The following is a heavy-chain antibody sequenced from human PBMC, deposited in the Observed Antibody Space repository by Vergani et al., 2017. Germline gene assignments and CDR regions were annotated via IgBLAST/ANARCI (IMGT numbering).Heavy chain of an antibody. V-gene: IGHV3-30*18. Sequence: VQLVESGGGVVQPGRSLRLSCAASGFRFSSYGMNWVRQAPGKGLEWVAVISYDGSNKYYADSVKGRFTISRDNFKNTLYLQMNSLRAEDTAVYYCAKERRRLTMILEGGDYWGQGTLVTVSS. CDR1: GFRFSSYG. D-gene: IGHD3-22*01. J-gene: IGHJ4*02. CDR3: AKERRRLTMILEGGDY. CDR2: ISYDGSNK.